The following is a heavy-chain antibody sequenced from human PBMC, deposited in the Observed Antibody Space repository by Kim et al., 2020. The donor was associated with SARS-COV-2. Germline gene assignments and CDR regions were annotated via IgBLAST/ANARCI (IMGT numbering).Heavy chain of an antibody. J-gene: IGHJ6*01. CDR1: GYTFTSYA. V-gene: IGHV7-4-1*02. CDR2: INTNTGNP. CDR3: AREGEPDENYYASGTNYPDTYV. Sequence: ASVNVSCKTSGYTFTSYAMNWVRQAPGQGLEWMGWINTNTGNPTYAQGFTGRFVFSLDTSVSTAYLQISSLKAEDTAVYYCAREGEPDENYYASGTNYPDTYVSGQGTTVTVSS. D-gene: IGHD3-10*01.